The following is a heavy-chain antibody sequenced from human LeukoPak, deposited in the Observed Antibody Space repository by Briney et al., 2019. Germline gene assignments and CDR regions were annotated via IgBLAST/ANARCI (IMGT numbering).Heavy chain of an antibody. CDR3: ARGWDTGYSYYGMDV. V-gene: IGHV4-59*01. J-gene: IGHJ6*02. CDR2: IYYSGNT. Sequence: PSETLSLTCTVSGGSISGYYWSWIRQPPGKGPEWIGYIYYSGNTNYNPSLKSRVTLSVDTSTNQLFLKLSSVTAADTAVYYCARGWDTGYSYYGMDVWGPGTTVTVSS. D-gene: IGHD5-18*01. CDR1: GGSISGYY.